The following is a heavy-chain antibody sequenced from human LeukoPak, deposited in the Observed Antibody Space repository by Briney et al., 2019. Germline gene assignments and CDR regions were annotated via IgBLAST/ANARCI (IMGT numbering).Heavy chain of an antibody. D-gene: IGHD1-26*01. CDR2: IYYSGST. Sequence: SEPLSLTCTVSGGSISTYYWTWIRQPPGKGLEWIGNIYYSGSTNYNPSLKSRVTISLDTSKNQFSLKLTSVTAADTAVYYCARAVEATQGGHYYYYYMDVWGKGATVTVSS. V-gene: IGHV4-59*01. J-gene: IGHJ6*03. CDR3: ARAVEATQGGHYYYYYMDV. CDR1: GGSISTYY.